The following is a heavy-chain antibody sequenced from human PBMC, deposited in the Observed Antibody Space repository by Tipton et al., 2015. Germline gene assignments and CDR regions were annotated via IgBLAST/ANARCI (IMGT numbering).Heavy chain of an antibody. CDR1: GGSVTTDGYY. Sequence: LRLSCSVSGGSVTTDGYYWSWVRQRPEKGLEWIGYTSHSGGTFYNPSLRSPFAISLDTSQNQFSLEVRSVTAADTAVYYCARVSYLNGRAFDIWGPGTLVTVSS. V-gene: IGHV4-31*01. J-gene: IGHJ3*02. D-gene: IGHD3-16*02. CDR2: TSHSGGT. CDR3: ARVSYLNGRAFDI.